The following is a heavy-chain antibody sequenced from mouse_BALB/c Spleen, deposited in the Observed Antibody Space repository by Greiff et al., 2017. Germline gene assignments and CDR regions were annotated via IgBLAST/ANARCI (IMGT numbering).Heavy chain of an antibody. J-gene: IGHJ4*01. CDR1: GFTFSSYG. D-gene: IGHD1-1*01. V-gene: IGHV5-6*01. Sequence: EVHLVESGGDLVKPGGSLKLSCAASGFTFSSYGMSWVRQTPDKRLEWVATISSGGSYTYYPDSVKGRFTISRANAKTTLYLQMSSLKSADTPMYYCARHATTVVEDAMDYWGQGTSVTVSS. CDR2: ISSGGSYT. CDR3: ARHATTVVEDAMDY.